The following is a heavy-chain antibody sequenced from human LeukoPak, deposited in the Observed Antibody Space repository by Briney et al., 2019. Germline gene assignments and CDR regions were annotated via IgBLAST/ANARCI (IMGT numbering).Heavy chain of an antibody. Sequence: GGSLRLSCEASGVTVSSNNMNWVRLALGKGLEWVSVIFRAGNTYYADSVKGRFTISRDTSKNTVSLQMNSLRTEDTAVYYCVGDRGTTYHYDRNGYYWYGAFDNWGQGTMVTVSS. V-gene: IGHV3-53*01. D-gene: IGHD3-22*01. CDR3: VGDRGTTYHYDRNGYYWYGAFDN. J-gene: IGHJ3*02. CDR2: IFRAGNT. CDR1: GVTVSSNN.